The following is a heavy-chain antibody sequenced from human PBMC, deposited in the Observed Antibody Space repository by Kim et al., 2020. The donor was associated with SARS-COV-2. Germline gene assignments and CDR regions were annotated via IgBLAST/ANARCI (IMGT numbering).Heavy chain of an antibody. V-gene: IGHV3-30*03. CDR1: GFTFSSYG. CDR2: ISYDGSNK. J-gene: IGHJ4*02. D-gene: IGHD6-19*01. CDR3: ARGGLRQWLPIGY. Sequence: GGSLRLSCAASGFTFSSYGMHWVRQAPGKGLEWVAVISYDGSNKYYADSVKGRFTISRDNSKNTLYLQMNSLRAEDTAVYYCARGGLRQWLPIGYWGQGTLVTVSS.